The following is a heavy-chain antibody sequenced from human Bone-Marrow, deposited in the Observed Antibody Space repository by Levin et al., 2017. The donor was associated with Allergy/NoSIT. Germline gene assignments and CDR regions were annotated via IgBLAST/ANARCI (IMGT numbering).Heavy chain of an antibody. D-gene: IGHD3-10*01. CDR2: INDNGGAT. Sequence: ASVKVSCSASGFSFTNYAMHWVRQASGKGLEHISAINDNGGATYVADSVKGRFTISRDNSKNTLYLQTSSLRPEDTAKYYCVKGASYYYGSGSSLIDHWGRGTQVTVSS. CDR1: GFSFTNYA. J-gene: IGHJ4*02. CDR3: VKGASYYYGSGSSLIDH. V-gene: IGHV3-64D*06.